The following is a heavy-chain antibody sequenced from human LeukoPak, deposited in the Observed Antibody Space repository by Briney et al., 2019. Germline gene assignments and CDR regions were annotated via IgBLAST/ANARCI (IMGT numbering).Heavy chain of an antibody. CDR3: ARGPRFGERNGVYFDY. CDR2: IYYSGST. V-gene: IGHV4-59*01. Sequence: KPSETLSPTCTVSGGFISSYYWSWIRQPPGKGLEWIGYIYYSGSTNYNPSLKSRVTISVDTSKNQFSLKLSSVTAADTAVYYCARGPRFGERNGVYFDYWGQGTLVTVSS. J-gene: IGHJ4*02. CDR1: GGFISSYY. D-gene: IGHD3-10*01.